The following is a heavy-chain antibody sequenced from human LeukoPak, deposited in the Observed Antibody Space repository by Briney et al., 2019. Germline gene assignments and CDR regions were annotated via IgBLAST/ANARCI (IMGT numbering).Heavy chain of an antibody. CDR3: ARDMAQRMWGPAPYYYGMDV. D-gene: IGHD3-16*01. V-gene: IGHV1-2*02. CDR2: INPNSGDT. CDR1: GYTFTAYY. J-gene: IGHJ6*02. Sequence: GASVKVSCKASGYTFTAYYMHWVRQAPGQGLEWMGWINPNSGDTNYAQKFQGRVTMTRDTSISTVYMEVSRLRSDDTAVYYCARDMAQRMWGPAPYYYGMDVWGQGTTVTVSS.